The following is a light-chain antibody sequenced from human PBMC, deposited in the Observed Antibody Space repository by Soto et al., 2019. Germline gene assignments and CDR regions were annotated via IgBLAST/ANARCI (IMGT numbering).Light chain of an antibody. CDR2: DAS. CDR3: QQYENLPT. V-gene: IGKV1-33*01. CDR1: QNINNY. Sequence: DIQMTQTPSSLSASVEDRVTITCQASQNINNYVNWYQQKPGRAPKLLIYDASNLEAGVPSRFRGRGSGTDFTFTISRLQPEDIATYYCQQYENLPTFGQGTRLEI. J-gene: IGKJ5*01.